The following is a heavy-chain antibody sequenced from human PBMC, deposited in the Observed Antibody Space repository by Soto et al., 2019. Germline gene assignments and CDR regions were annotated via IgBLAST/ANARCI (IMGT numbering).Heavy chain of an antibody. V-gene: IGHV1-69*01. CDR3: ARKSKAGDCYSELCYYYYYGMDV. Sequence: QVQLVQSGAEVKKPGSSVKVSCKASGGTFSSYAISWVRQAPGQGLEWMGGIIPIFGTANYAQKFQGRVTITADESTSTAYMELSSLRSEGTAVYYCARKSKAGDCYSELCYYYYYGMDVWGQGTTVTVSS. J-gene: IGHJ6*02. CDR1: GGTFSSYA. CDR2: IIPIFGTA. D-gene: IGHD2-21*02.